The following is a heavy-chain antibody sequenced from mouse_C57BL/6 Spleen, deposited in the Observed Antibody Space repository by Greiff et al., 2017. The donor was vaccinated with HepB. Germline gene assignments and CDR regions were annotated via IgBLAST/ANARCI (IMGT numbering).Heavy chain of an antibody. J-gene: IGHJ4*01. V-gene: IGHV10-3*01. CDR3: VRDQLGGYAMDY. D-gene: IGHD4-1*02. Sequence: EVQLVESGGGLVQPKGSLKLSCAASGFTFNTYAMHWVRQAPGKGLEWVARIRSKSSNYATYYADSVKDRFTISRDDSKSMLYLQMKNLKTEDTAMYYCVRDQLGGYAMDYWGQGTSVTVSS. CDR2: IRSKSSNYAT. CDR1: GFTFNTYA.